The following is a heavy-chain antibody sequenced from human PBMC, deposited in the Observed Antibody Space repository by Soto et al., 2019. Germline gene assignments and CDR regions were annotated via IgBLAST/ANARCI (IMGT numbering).Heavy chain of an antibody. CDR1: GYTFTSYG. V-gene: IGHV1-18*01. D-gene: IGHD3-3*01. J-gene: IGHJ4*02. Sequence: QVQLVQSGAEVKKPGASVKVSCKASGYTFTSYGISWVRQAPGQGLEWMGWISAYNGNTNYAQKLQGRVTMPTDIPTSTAYMELRSLRSDVTAVYYCAREPLPRDLAIFLSDWGQGTLVTVAS. CDR2: ISAYNGNT. CDR3: AREPLPRDLAIFLSD.